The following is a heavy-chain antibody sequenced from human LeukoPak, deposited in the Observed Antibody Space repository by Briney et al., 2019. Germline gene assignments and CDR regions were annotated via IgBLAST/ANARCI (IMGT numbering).Heavy chain of an antibody. Sequence: SETLSLTCAVYGGSFSGYYWSWIRQPPGKGLEWIGEINHSGSTSYNPSLKSRVTISVGTSKNQISLRLSSVTAADTAVYYCAREVYYHRSGYLKAFGIWGQGTMVTVSS. CDR1: GGSFSGYY. V-gene: IGHV4-34*01. J-gene: IGHJ3*02. CDR2: INHSGST. CDR3: AREVYYHRSGYLKAFGI. D-gene: IGHD3-22*01.